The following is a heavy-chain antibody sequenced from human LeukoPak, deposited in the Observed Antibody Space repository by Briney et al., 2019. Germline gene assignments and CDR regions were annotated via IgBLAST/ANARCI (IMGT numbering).Heavy chain of an antibody. D-gene: IGHD2-2*01. V-gene: IGHV3-48*01. CDR3: ARVPGGYCSSTSCYFMGYYFDY. Sequence: PGGSLRLSCAASGFTFSSYSMNWVRQAPGKGLEWVSYISSSSSTIYYADSVKGRFTISRDNAKNSLYLQMNSLRAEDTAVYYCARVPGGYCSSTSCYFMGYYFDYWGQGTLVTVSS. CDR2: ISSSSSTI. J-gene: IGHJ4*02. CDR1: GFTFSSYS.